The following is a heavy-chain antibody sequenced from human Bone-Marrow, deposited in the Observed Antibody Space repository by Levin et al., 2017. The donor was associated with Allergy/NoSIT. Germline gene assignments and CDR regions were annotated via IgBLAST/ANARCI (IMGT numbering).Heavy chain of an antibody. J-gene: IGHJ6*02. D-gene: IGHD4-23*01. CDR2: TYYRSKWYN. CDR1: GDSVSSNSAA. Sequence: SETLSLTCAISGDSVSSNSAAWNWIRQSPSRGLEWLGRTYYRSKWYNDYAVSVKSRITINPDTSKNQFSLQLNSVTPEDTAVYYCARYGLNYGGNSEANYYYGMDVWGQGTTVTVSS. CDR3: ARYGLNYGGNSEANYYYGMDV. V-gene: IGHV6-1*01.